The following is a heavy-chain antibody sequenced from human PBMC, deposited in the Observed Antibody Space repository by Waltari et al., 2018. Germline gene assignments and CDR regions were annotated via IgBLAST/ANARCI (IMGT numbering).Heavy chain of an antibody. CDR3: ASLTYYYGSGSYLSARGMDV. Sequence: QVQLQQWGAGLLKPSETLSLTCAVYGGSFSGYSWSWIRQPPGKGLEWIGEINHSGSTNYNPSLKSRVTISVDTSKNQFSLKLSSVTAADTAVYYCASLTYYYGSGSYLSARGMDVWGQGTTVTVSS. CDR2: INHSGST. V-gene: IGHV4-34*01. J-gene: IGHJ6*02. CDR1: GGSFSGYS. D-gene: IGHD3-10*01.